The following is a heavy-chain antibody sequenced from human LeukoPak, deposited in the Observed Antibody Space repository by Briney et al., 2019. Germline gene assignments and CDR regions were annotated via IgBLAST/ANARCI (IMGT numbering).Heavy chain of an antibody. CDR2: ISSSSSYI. V-gene: IGHV3-21*01. CDR3: AKFKGHYGDSEYYFDS. Sequence: GGSLRLSCAASGFTFSSYSMNWVRQAPGKGLEWVSSISSSSSYIYYADSVRGRFTISRDNAKNSLFLQMNSLRAEDTAVYYCAKFKGHYGDSEYYFDSWGQGTLVTVSS. CDR1: GFTFSSYS. J-gene: IGHJ4*02. D-gene: IGHD3-10*01.